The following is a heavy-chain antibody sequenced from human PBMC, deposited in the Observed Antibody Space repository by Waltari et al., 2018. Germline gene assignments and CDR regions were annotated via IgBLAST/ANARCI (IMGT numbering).Heavy chain of an antibody. Sequence: EVQLVESGGDLVQPGGSLRLSCAASVFTLSNYWMSWVRQAPGKGPEWMANIKTDGAEEYYVDSVRGRFTISRDNAKNLLFLQMNSLRPEDTAVYYCARDQWFGFDIWGQGTMVTVSS. CDR1: VFTLSNYW. CDR3: ARDQWFGFDI. V-gene: IGHV3-7*01. D-gene: IGHD3-22*01. J-gene: IGHJ3*02. CDR2: IKTDGAEE.